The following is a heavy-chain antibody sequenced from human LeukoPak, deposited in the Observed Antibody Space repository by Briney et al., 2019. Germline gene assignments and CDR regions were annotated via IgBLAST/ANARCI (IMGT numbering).Heavy chain of an antibody. CDR2: INPNSGGT. D-gene: IGHD3-9*01. V-gene: IGHV1-2*02. CDR3: ARAPQYYDILTSQGYNWFDP. J-gene: IGHJ5*02. Sequence: ASVKVSCKASGYTFTDYYMHWVRQAPGQGLEWMGWINPNSGGTNYAQKFQGRVTMTRDTSISIAYMELSRLRSDDTAVYYCARAPQYYDILTSQGYNWFDPWGQGTLVTVSS. CDR1: GYTFTDYY.